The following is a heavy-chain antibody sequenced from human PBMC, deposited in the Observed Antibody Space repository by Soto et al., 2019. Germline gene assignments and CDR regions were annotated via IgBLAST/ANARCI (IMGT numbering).Heavy chain of an antibody. CDR3: ARSTYYDILTGSYYYYAMDV. Sequence: PGGSLRLSCAASGFTVGSNYMSWVRQAPGKGLEWVSVIYSEGTPYYADAVEGRCTISRENSNNTLYLHMNNLRAEDTAVYYCARSTYYDILTGSYYYYAMDVWGQGTTVTVSS. CDR2: IYSEGTP. V-gene: IGHV3-53*01. J-gene: IGHJ6*02. D-gene: IGHD3-9*01. CDR1: GFTVGSNY.